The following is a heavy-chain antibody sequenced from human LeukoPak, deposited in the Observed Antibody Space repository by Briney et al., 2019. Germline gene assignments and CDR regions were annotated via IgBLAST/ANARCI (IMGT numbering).Heavy chain of an antibody. J-gene: IGHJ4*02. D-gene: IGHD2-15*01. V-gene: IGHV3-7*01. CDR1: GFPFSSYW. CDR3: ARPQGYCSGGSCFPYDC. CDR2: IRQDGSEK. Sequence: GGSLRLSCAASGFPFSSYWMSWVRQAPGKGLEWVANIRQDGSEKYYVDSVKGRFTISRDNAKNSVYLQMNSLRVEDTAVYYCARPQGYCSGGSCFPYDCWGQGTLVTVSS.